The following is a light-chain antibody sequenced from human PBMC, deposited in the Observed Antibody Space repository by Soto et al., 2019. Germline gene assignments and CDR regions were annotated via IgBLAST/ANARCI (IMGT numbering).Light chain of an antibody. V-gene: IGKV1-39*01. J-gene: IGKJ2*02. CDR3: QQTYSGPRT. Sequence: DIQMTQSPSSLSASVGDRVTITCRSSQSIISYLNWYQQKAGKAPQLLIYAASTLQSEVPARLSGVGSETDFTLTISSLQPEDSAIYYCQQTYSGPRTFGQGTKLEIK. CDR2: AAS. CDR1: QSIISY.